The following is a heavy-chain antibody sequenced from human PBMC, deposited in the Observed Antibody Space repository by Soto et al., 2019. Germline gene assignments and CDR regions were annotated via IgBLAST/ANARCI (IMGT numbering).Heavy chain of an antibody. D-gene: IGHD2-21*01. Sequence: PSETLSLTCSVSGGPIISSSYYWGWLRQPPGKRLEWIGSIYYSGSTYYNPSLKSRVIISVDTSKNQFSLKLSSVTAADTAVYYCSRLHIYIRGLEGAFDIWGQGTMVTVSS. J-gene: IGHJ3*02. CDR1: GGPIISSSYY. V-gene: IGHV4-39*01. CDR2: IYYSGST. CDR3: SRLHIYIRGLEGAFDI.